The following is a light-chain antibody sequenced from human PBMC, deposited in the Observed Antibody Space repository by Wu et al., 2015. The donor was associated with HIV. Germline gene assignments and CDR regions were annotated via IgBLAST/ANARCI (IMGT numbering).Light chain of an antibody. Sequence: EIVLTQSPDTLSLSSGERATLSCRASQSVNNDFLAWFHQRPGQAPRLVIFAASNRATGIPDRFSGSGSGTEFSLTISRLEPEDFGVYYCHQYGSSPAPFGGGTRV. J-gene: IGKJ4*01. CDR1: QSVNNDF. V-gene: IGKV3-20*01. CDR2: AAS. CDR3: HQYGSSPAP.